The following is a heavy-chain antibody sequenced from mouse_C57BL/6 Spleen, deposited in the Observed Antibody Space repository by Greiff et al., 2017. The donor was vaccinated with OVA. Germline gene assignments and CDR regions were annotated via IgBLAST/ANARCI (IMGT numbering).Heavy chain of an antibody. V-gene: IGHV7-1*01. CDR2: SRNKANDYTT. D-gene: IGHD2-14*01. J-gene: IGHJ2*01. Sequence: EVKLMESGGGLVQPGRSLRLSCATSGFTFSDFYMEWVRQAPGKGLEWIAASRNKANDYTTEYSASVKGRFIVSRDTSQSILYLQMNALRAEDTAIYYCARDAGYAFDYWGQGTTLTVSS. CDR1: GFTFSDFY. CDR3: ARDAGYAFDY.